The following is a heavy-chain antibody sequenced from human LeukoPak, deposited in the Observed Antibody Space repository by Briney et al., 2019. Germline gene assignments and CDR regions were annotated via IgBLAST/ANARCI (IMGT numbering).Heavy chain of an antibody. D-gene: IGHD3-3*01. CDR3: ARSPAGITIFGVVPLYFDY. J-gene: IGHJ4*02. Sequence: SETLSLTCTVSGGSISSGDYYWSWIRQPPGKGLEWIGYIYYSGSTYYNPSLKSRVTISVDTSKNQFSLKLSSVTAADTAVYYCARSPAGITIFGVVPLYFDYWGQGTLVTVSS. CDR2: IYYSGST. V-gene: IGHV4-30-4*08. CDR1: GGSISSGDYY.